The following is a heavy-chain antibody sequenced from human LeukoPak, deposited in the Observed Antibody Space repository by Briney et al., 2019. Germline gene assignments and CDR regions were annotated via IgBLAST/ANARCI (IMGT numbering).Heavy chain of an antibody. CDR3: ARARPRITIFGVVIDFGWFDP. D-gene: IGHD3-3*01. Sequence: SETLSLTCAVYGGSFSGYYWGWIRQPPGKGLEWIGSIYYSGSTYYNPSLKSRVTISVDTSKNQFSLKLSSVTAADTAVYYCARARPRITIFGVVIDFGWFDPWGQGTLVTVSS. CDR1: GGSFSGYY. V-gene: IGHV4-34*01. J-gene: IGHJ5*02. CDR2: IYYSGST.